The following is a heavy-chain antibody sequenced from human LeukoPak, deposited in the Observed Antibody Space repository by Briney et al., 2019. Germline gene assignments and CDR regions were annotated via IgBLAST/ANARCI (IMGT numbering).Heavy chain of an antibody. CDR2: VKSKTDGGTT. D-gene: IGHD1-26*01. CDR3: TSDPRIGRYFDY. Sequence: GGSLRLSCAASVFTFNNAWMNLVRQVPGKGLEWVGRVKSKTDGGTTDYAAPVKGRFTISRDDSENTVYLQMNSLKTEDTAVYYCTSDPRIGRYFDYWGQGTLVTVSS. J-gene: IGHJ4*02. V-gene: IGHV3-15*01. CDR1: VFTFNNAW.